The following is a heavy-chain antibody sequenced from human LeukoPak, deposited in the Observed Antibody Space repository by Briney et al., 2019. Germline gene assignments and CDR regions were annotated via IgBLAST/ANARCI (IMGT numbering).Heavy chain of an antibody. J-gene: IGHJ4*02. V-gene: IGHV3-66*01. D-gene: IGHD3-10*01. Sequence: PGGSLRLSCAASGFTVSTNYMSWVRQAPGKGLEWVSVIYSGGSTYYADSVKGRFTISRDISKNTLYLQMNSLRAEDTAVYYCATGLLWFGDLLIPYWGQGTLVTVSS. CDR1: GFTVSTNY. CDR2: IYSGGST. CDR3: ATGLLWFGDLLIPY.